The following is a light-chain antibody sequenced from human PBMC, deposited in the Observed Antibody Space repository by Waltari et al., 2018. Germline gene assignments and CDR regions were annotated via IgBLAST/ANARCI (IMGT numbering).Light chain of an antibody. J-gene: IGKJ1*01. V-gene: IGKV1-5*03. CDR2: RAS. CDR3: QHYDNYWT. CDR1: QSITNW. Sequence: DIQMTQSPSTLSASVGARVTITCGTSQSITNWLGWYQQKPGKSPKLLFYRASNLESGGPTRCSGSGSATEFTLTISILQADDFATYYCQHYDNYWTFGQGTKVEIK.